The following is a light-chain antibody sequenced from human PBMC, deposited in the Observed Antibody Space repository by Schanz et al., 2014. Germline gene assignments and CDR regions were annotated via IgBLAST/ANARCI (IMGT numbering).Light chain of an antibody. CDR2: QVT. Sequence: QSALTQPASVSGSPGQSITISCTGTSSDVGGYNFVSWYQQHPGKAPKVMIYQVTKRPSGVPDRFSGSKSGNTASLTVSGLQAEDEADYYCSSYAGSNPVVFGGGTKLTVL. CDR1: SSDVGGYNF. J-gene: IGLJ2*01. V-gene: IGLV2-8*01. CDR3: SSYAGSNPVV.